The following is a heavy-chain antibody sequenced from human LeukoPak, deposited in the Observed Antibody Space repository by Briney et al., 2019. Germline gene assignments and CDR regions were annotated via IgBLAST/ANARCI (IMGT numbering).Heavy chain of an antibody. V-gene: IGHV4-59*01. CDR3: AREGTAGTNLNWFDP. CDR1: GGSISSYY. Sequence: SETLSLTCTVSGGSISSYYWSWIRQPPGKGLEWIGYISYSGSTNFNPSLKSRVTISVGTPKNQFSLKLSSVTAADTAVYYCAREGTAGTNLNWFDPWGQGTLVTVSS. J-gene: IGHJ5*02. D-gene: IGHD1-1*01. CDR2: ISYSGST.